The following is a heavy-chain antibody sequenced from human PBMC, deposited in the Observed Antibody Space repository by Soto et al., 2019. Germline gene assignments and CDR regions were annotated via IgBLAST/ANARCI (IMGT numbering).Heavy chain of an antibody. CDR2: ISYDGSNK. CDR1: GFTFSSYG. Sequence: GGSLRLSCAASGFTFSSYGMHWVRQAPGKGLEWVAVISYDGSNKYYADYVKGRFTISRDNSKNTLYLQMNSLRAEDTAVYYCAKESYYDSSGYYRYWGQGTLVTVSS. V-gene: IGHV3-30*18. J-gene: IGHJ4*02. D-gene: IGHD3-22*01. CDR3: AKESYYDSSGYYRY.